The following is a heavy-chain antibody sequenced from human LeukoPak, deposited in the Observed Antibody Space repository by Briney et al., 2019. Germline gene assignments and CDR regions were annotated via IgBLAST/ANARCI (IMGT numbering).Heavy chain of an antibody. V-gene: IGHV3-30*02. CDR3: ATSEGITMIVQGY. D-gene: IGHD3-22*01. CDR2: IRYGGSNK. Sequence: GGSLRLSCAASGFTLSSYGMHWVRQAPGKGLEWVAFIRYGGSNKYYADSVKGRFTISRDNSKNTLYLQMNSLRAEDTAVYYCATSEGITMIVQGYWGQGTLVTVSS. CDR1: GFTLSSYG. J-gene: IGHJ4*02.